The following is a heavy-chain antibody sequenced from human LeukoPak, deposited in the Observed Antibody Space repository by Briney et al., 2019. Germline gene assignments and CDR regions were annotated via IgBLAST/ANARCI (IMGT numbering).Heavy chain of an antibody. Sequence: GESLKISCQASGYSFTTFWIGWVRQMPGKGLEWMGIIHPGDSDIRYGPSFQGHVTISADKSISTAYLQWNSLKASDTAMYYCARGGYGSATYLNHWGQGALVTVSS. D-gene: IGHD3-10*01. V-gene: IGHV5-51*01. CDR1: GYSFTTFW. CDR2: IHPGDSDI. J-gene: IGHJ4*02. CDR3: ARGGYGSATYLNH.